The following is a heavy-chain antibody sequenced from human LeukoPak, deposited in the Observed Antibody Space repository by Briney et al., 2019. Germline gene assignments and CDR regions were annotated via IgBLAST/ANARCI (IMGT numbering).Heavy chain of an antibody. CDR3: AKSRGIYDNTGWRTFDD. CDR1: GFTFSTST. V-gene: IGHV3-23*01. D-gene: IGHD6-19*01. Sequence: GGSLRLSCEASGFTFSTSTLAWVRQAPGKGLEWVSCINAGGEFIYYADSVKGRFTFSRYNSKNTLYLQMNTLRADDTAVYYCAKSRGIYDNTGWRTFDDWGQGTVVTVSS. CDR2: INAGGEFI. J-gene: IGHJ4*02.